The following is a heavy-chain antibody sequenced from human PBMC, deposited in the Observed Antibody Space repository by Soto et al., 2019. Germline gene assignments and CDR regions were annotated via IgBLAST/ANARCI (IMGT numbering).Heavy chain of an antibody. Sequence: SQTLSLTCAISGDSVSTNSAAWSWIRQSPSRGLEWLGRTYYRSKWYNDYAVSVNTRITINPDTSKNQFSLQLNSVTPEDTAVYYCAREGGGVAKYGVDRDPFAFCGKRSMGTVS. CDR1: GDSVSTNSAA. CDR2: TYYRSKWYN. V-gene: IGHV6-1*01. CDR3: AREGGGVAKYGVDRDPFAF. J-gene: IGHJ3*01. D-gene: IGHD4-17*01.